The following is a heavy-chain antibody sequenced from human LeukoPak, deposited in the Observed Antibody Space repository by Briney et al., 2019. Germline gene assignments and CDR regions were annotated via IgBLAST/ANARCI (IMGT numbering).Heavy chain of an antibody. CDR3: VRMTTVTYYFDY. D-gene: IGHD4-17*01. CDR1: GFTVSSNY. CDR2: IYSGGST. V-gene: IGHV3-53*01. J-gene: IGHJ4*02. Sequence: PGGSLRLSCAASGFTVSSNYMSWVRQAPGKGLEWVSVIYSGGSTYYADSVKGRFTISRDNSKNTLYLQMNSLRAEDTAVYYCVRMTTVTYYFDYWGQGTLVTVSS.